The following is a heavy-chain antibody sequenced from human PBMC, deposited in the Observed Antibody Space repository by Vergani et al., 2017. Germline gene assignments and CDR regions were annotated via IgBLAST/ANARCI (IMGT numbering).Heavy chain of an antibody. CDR2: ISGSGGST. J-gene: IGHJ6*03. CDR3: ASPFSYYYYYMDV. V-gene: IGHV3-23*01. D-gene: IGHD3-3*02. Sequence: EVQLLESGGGLVQPGGSLRLSCAASGFTFSSYAMSWVRQAPGKGLEWVAAISGSGGSTYYADSVKGRFTISRDNSKNTLYLQMNSLRAEDTAVYYCASPFSYYYYYMDVWGKGTTVTVSS. CDR1: GFTFSSYA.